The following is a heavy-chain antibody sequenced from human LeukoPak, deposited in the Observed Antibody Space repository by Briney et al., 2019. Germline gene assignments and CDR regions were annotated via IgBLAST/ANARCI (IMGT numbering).Heavy chain of an antibody. CDR1: GFTFSNFA. CDR2: ISGSGADT. J-gene: IGHJ4*02. V-gene: IGHV3-23*01. D-gene: IGHD2-2*01. CDR3: AKDVSRYCSRTSCSKTDY. Sequence: GGSLRLSCAVSGFTFSNFAMSWVRQAPGKGLEWISAISGSGADTYVADSVKGRFTISRDNSKNTVSPQMNSLRAEDTAVYYCAKDVSRYCSRTSCSKTDYWGQGTLVTVSS.